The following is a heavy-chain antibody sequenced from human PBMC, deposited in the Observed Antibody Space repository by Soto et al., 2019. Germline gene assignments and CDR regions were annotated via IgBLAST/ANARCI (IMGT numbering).Heavy chain of an antibody. D-gene: IGHD1-7*01. CDR3: ARGNNWNYFYFDY. CDR2: MNPNSGNT. Sequence: QVQLVQSGAEVKKPGASVKVSCKASGYTFTSYDINWVRQATGKGLEWMGWMNPNSGNTGYAQKFQGRVTMTRNTSSSTANMELSSLRSEDTAVYYCARGNNWNYFYFDYWGQGTLVTVST. J-gene: IGHJ4*02. CDR1: GYTFTSYD. V-gene: IGHV1-8*01.